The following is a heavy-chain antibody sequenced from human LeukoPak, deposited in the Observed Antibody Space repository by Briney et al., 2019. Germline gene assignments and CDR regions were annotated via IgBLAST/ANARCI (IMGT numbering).Heavy chain of an antibody. V-gene: IGHV3-48*04. Sequence: GGSLRLSCAASGFTFRAYDMNWVRQAPGKGLKWLSYISSSSTTKYHADSVKGRFTISRDNTKNSLYLQMNSLRAEDTGVYYCARWNLGSDYWGQGTLVTVSS. CDR3: ARWNLGSDY. D-gene: IGHD1-1*01. J-gene: IGHJ4*02. CDR1: GFTFRAYD. CDR2: ISSSSTTK.